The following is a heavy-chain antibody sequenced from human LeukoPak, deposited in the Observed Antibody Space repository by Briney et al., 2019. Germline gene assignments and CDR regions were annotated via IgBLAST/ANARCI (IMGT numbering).Heavy chain of an antibody. CDR1: GGSISSSSYY. CDR2: IYYSGRT. D-gene: IGHD1-7*01. V-gene: IGHV4-39*01. Sequence: SETLSLTCTVSGGSISSSSYYWGWIRQPPGKGLEWIGSIYYSGRTYYNPSLKSRVTISVDASKNQFSLKLSSVTAADTAVYYCARHQLLGDYSDYWGQGTLVTVSS. CDR3: ARHQLLGDYSDY. J-gene: IGHJ4*02.